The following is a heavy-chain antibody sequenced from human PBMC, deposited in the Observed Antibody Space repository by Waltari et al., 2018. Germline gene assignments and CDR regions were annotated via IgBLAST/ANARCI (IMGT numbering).Heavy chain of an antibody. D-gene: IGHD1-26*01. CDR3: ARQVGGYGAFDI. CDR2: INHSGST. V-gene: IGHV4-34*01. Sequence: QVQLQQWDAGLLKPSETLSLTCAVYGGSFSGYYWSWIRQPPGKGLEWIGEINHSGSTNYNPSLKSRVTISVDTSKNQFSLKLSSVTAADTAVYYCARQVGGYGAFDIWGQGTMVTVSS. CDR1: GGSFSGYY. J-gene: IGHJ3*02.